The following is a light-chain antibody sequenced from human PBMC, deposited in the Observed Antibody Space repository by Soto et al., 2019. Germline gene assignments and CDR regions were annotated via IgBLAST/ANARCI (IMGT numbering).Light chain of an antibody. J-gene: IGLJ2*01. CDR1: RRDVGGYNY. Sequence: QSVLTQPASVSGSPGQSITISCTGTRRDVGGYNYVSWYQQHPGKAPKLMIYDVSKRPSGVPDRFSGSKSGNTASLTISGLQAEDEADYYCCSYAGSYNVVFGGGTKLTVL. V-gene: IGLV2-11*01. CDR2: DVS. CDR3: CSYAGSYNVV.